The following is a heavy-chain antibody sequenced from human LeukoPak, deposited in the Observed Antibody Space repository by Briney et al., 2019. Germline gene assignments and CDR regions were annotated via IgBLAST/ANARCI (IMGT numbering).Heavy chain of an antibody. J-gene: IGHJ5*02. Sequence: RASVKVSCKASGYTFTSYAMHWVRQAPGQRLEWMGWINAGNGNTKYSQKFQGRVTITRNTSISTAYMELSSLRSEDTAVYYCARGLREYDFWSGYSYWFDPWGQGTLVTVSS. D-gene: IGHD3-3*01. CDR3: ARGLREYDFWSGYSYWFDP. CDR2: INAGNGNT. CDR1: GYTFTSYA. V-gene: IGHV1-3*01.